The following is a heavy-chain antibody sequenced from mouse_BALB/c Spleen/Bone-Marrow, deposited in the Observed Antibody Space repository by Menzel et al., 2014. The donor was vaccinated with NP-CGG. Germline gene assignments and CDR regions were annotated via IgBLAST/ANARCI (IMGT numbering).Heavy chain of an antibody. Sequence: VQLQQPGPELVKPGASMKISCKASGYSFTGYTMNWVKQIHGKNLEWIGLINPYNENTNYNQKFKGKATLIVDKSSSTAYMELLSLTSEDSAVYYCARSGTVVGTYYFDYWGQGTTLTVSS. CDR1: GYSFTGYT. CDR3: ARSGTVVGTYYFDY. CDR2: INPYNENT. D-gene: IGHD1-1*01. J-gene: IGHJ2*01. V-gene: IGHV1-26*01.